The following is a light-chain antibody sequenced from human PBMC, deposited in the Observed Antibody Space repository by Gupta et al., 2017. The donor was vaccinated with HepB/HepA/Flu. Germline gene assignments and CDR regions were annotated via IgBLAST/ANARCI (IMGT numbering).Light chain of an antibody. J-gene: IGLJ3*02. Sequence: QSALTLPASMSGSPGQSITISCTGTSSDVGGYNYVSWYQQHPGKAPKLMIYDVSNRPSGVSNRFSGSKSGNTASLTISGLQAEDEADYYCSSYTSSSTLGVFGGGTKLTVL. CDR1: SSDVGGYNY. V-gene: IGLV2-14*01. CDR2: DVS. CDR3: SSYTSSSTLGV.